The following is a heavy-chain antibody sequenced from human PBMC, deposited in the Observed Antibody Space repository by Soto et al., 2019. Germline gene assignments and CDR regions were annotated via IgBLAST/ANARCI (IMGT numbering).Heavy chain of an antibody. J-gene: IGHJ4*02. D-gene: IGHD6-19*01. V-gene: IGHV3-49*03. CDR1: GFTFGDYA. CDR3: TRGSSGWSGNFGY. CDR2: IRSKAYGGTT. Sequence: PGGSLRLSCTASGFTFGDYAMIWFRQAPGKGLEWVGFIRSKAYGGTTEYAASVKGRFTISRDDSKSIAYLQMNSLKTEDTAVYYCTRGSSGWSGNFGYWGQGTLVTVSS.